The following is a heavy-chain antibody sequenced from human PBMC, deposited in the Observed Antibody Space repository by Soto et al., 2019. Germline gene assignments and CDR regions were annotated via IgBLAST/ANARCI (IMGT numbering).Heavy chain of an antibody. Sequence: SETLSLTCTVSGGSISSGDYYWSWIRQPPGKGLEWIGDINYSGSTYYNPSLKSRVTISVDTSKNQFSLKLSSVTAADTAVYYCARVWGGAFDIWGQGTMVTVSS. D-gene: IGHD3-10*01. CDR3: ARVWGGAFDI. CDR2: INYSGST. CDR1: GGSISSGDYY. J-gene: IGHJ3*02. V-gene: IGHV4-30-4*01.